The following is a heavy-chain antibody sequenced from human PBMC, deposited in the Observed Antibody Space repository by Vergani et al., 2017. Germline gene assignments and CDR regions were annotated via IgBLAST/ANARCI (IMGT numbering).Heavy chain of an antibody. V-gene: IGHV3-23*01. CDR1: GFTFSSYA. D-gene: IGHD3-10*01. CDR3: TTVFYGSGSYYNDTPWY. J-gene: IGHJ4*02. CDR2: ISGSGGST. Sequence: EVQLLESGGGLVQPGGSLRLSCAASGFTFSSYAMSWVRQAPGKGLEWVSAISGSGGSTYYADSVKGRFTISRDNSKNTLYLQMNSLKTEDTAVYYCTTVFYGSGSYYNDTPWYWGQGTLVTVSS.